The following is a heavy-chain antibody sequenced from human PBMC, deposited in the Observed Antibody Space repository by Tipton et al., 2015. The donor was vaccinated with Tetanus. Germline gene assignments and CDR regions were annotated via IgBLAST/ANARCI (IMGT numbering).Heavy chain of an antibody. V-gene: IGHV4-61*01. CDR3: AREVMMPGFGELWPYCFDY. D-gene: IGHD3-10*01. Sequence: QVQLVQSGAEVKPSETLSLTCAVSGGSVSRTSFYWSWIRQSPGKGLEWIGYIFYTGGTKYNPSLKSRVTMSIDASESQFSLKLNSVTAADTAVYYCAREVMMPGFGELWPYCFDYWGQGILVTVSS. CDR1: GGSVSRTSFY. CDR2: IFYTGGT. J-gene: IGHJ4*02.